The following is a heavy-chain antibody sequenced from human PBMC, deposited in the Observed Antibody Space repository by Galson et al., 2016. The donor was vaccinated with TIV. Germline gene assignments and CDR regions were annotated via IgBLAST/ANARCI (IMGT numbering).Heavy chain of an antibody. CDR3: ARARDYFKRSAYSYRSDFYYYAMDA. J-gene: IGHJ6*04. V-gene: IGHV3-74*01. CDR1: GFTFRSYW. Sequence: SLRLSCAASGFTFRSYWMHWVRQAPGKGPMWVARINGDGSSSDYADSVEGRFTISRDNAKTTLSLQMNNLRAEDTAVYFCARARDYFKRSAYSYRSDFYYYAMDAWGIGTTVTVSS. D-gene: IGHD2/OR15-2a*01. CDR2: INGDGSSS.